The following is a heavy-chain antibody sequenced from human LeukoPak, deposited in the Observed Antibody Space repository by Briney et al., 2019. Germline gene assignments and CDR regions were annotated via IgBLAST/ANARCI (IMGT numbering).Heavy chain of an antibody. V-gene: IGHV1-69*13. D-gene: IGHD2-2*01. J-gene: IGHJ3*02. CDR2: IIPIFGTA. CDR1: GGTFSSYA. CDR3: AREGLYCSSTSCHRNDAFDI. Sequence: ASVKVSCKASGGTFSSYAISWVRQAPGQGLEWMGGIIPIFGTANYAQKFQGRVTITADESTSTAYMELSSLRSEDTAVYDCAREGLYCSSTSCHRNDAFDIWGQGTMVTVSS.